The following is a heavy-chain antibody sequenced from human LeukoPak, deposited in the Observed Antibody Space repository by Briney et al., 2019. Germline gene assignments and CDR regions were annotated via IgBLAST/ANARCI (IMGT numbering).Heavy chain of an antibody. J-gene: IGHJ4*02. V-gene: IGHV1-2*02. CDR3: AKTIIAARNVYDY. CDR1: GYTFTGYY. D-gene: IGHD6-6*01. CDR2: TNPNSGGT. Sequence: ASVKVSCKASGYTFTGYYMHWVRQAPGQGLEWMGWTNPNSGGTNYAQKFQGRVTMTRDTSISTAYMELSRLRSDDTAVYYCAKTIIAARNVYDYWGQGTLVTVSS.